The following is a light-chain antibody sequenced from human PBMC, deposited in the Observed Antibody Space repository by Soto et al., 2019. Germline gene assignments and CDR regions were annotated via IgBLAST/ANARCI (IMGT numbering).Light chain of an antibody. CDR3: QQYASSPGA. V-gene: IGKV3-20*01. J-gene: IGKJ1*01. CDR1: QNIKSNY. CDR2: GAS. Sequence: ELVMTQSPGTLSLSPGERATLSCRGSQNIKSNYLAWYRQNPGQAPRLLIYGASNRAAGVPDRFSGSGSGTDFTLTISRLEPEDFAVYYCQQYASSPGAFGQGTKVDIK.